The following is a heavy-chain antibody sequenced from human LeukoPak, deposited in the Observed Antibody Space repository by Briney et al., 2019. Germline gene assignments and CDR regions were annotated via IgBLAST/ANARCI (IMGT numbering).Heavy chain of an antibody. Sequence: ASVKVSCKTSGYTFTTHGISWVRQAPGQGLEWMGWISTSKGDTNYAQKFRGRLTMTTGRSTSTAYMELRSLSSDDTAVYYCARDWPTVITDYWGQGTLVTVFS. CDR2: ISTSKGDT. CDR1: GYTFTTHG. V-gene: IGHV1-18*01. J-gene: IGHJ4*02. D-gene: IGHD4-11*01. CDR3: ARDWPTVITDY.